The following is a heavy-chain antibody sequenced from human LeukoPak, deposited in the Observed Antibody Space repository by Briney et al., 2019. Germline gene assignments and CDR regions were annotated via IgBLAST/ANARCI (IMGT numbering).Heavy chain of an antibody. CDR3: ARGRGGYSYGTA. V-gene: IGHV4-34*01. D-gene: IGHD5-18*01. Sequence: PSETLSLXCAVYGGSFSGYYWSWIRQPPGKGLEWIGEINHSGSTNYNPSLKSRVTISVDTSKNQFSLKLGSVTAADTAVYYCARGRGGYSYGTAWGQGTLVTVSS. J-gene: IGHJ5*02. CDR2: INHSGST. CDR1: GGSFSGYY.